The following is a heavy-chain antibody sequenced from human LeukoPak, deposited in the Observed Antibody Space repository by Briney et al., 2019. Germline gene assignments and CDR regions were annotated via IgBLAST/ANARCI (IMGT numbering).Heavy chain of an antibody. CDR2: ISHSGSS. CDR1: GESLRPYY. D-gene: IGHD3-3*01. V-gene: IGHV4-34*01. CDR3: ARHQGVVDL. J-gene: IGHJ2*01. Sequence: SETLSLTCAVYGESLRPYYWTWIRQPPGKGLEWIGEISHSGSSNYNSSLKSRVTISIDTSKNQFSLKLTSVTAADTAVYYCARHQGVVDLWGRGSLVTVSS.